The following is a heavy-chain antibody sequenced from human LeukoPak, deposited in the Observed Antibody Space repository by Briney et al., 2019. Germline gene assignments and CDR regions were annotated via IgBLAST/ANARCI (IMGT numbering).Heavy chain of an antibody. Sequence: GGSLRLSCAASGFTFDDYAMHWVRQAPGKGLEWVSGISWNSGSIGYADSVKGRLTISRDNAKNSLYLQMNSLRAEDTALYYCAKAPIAVATRFDYWGQGALVTVSS. D-gene: IGHD6-19*01. CDR3: AKAPIAVATRFDY. CDR2: ISWNSGSI. CDR1: GFTFDDYA. V-gene: IGHV3-9*01. J-gene: IGHJ4*02.